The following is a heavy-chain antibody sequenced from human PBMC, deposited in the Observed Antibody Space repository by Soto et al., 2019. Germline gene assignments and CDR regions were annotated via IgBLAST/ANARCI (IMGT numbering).Heavy chain of an antibody. CDR3: ARALPLYRGGATRGVHGMDV. Sequence: SETLSLTCTVSGGSISIYYWSWIRQPPGKGLEWIGYIYYSGSTNYNPSLKSRVTISVDTSKNQFSLKLSSVTAADTAVYYCARALPLYRGGATRGVHGMDVWGQGTRVTLSS. V-gene: IGHV4-59*01. J-gene: IGHJ6*02. D-gene: IGHD1-26*01. CDR2: IYYSGST. CDR1: GGSISIYY.